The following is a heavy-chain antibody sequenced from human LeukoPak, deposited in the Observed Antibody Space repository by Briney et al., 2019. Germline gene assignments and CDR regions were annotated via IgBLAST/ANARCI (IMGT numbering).Heavy chain of an antibody. Sequence: SETLSLTCTVSGYSISSGYYWGWIRQPPGKGLEWIGSIYHSGRTFYNPSLKSRVTISVDTSKNQFSLKLSSVTAADTAVYYCARLSVGYCSSTSCYSADYWGQGTLVTVSS. J-gene: IGHJ4*02. CDR3: ARLSVGYCSSTSCYSADY. CDR1: GYSISSGYY. D-gene: IGHD2-2*01. CDR2: IYHSGRT. V-gene: IGHV4-38-2*02.